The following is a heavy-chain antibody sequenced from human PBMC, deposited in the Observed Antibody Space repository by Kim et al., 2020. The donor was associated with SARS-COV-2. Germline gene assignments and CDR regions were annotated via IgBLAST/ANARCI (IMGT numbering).Heavy chain of an antibody. V-gene: IGHV3-23*01. CDR3: AKDVMSYYYDSSGFN. J-gene: IGHJ4*02. D-gene: IGHD3-22*01. Sequence: DSVKSRFTISSENSKNTLYLHMNSLRAEDTAIYYCAKDVMSYYYDSSGFNWGQGTLVTVSS.